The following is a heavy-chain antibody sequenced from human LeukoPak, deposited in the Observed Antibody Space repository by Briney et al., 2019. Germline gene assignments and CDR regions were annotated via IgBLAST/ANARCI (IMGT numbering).Heavy chain of an antibody. CDR1: GGSISSSSFY. CDR3: ARSGRYYDSSGFDY. D-gene: IGHD3-22*01. CDR2: MYYSGST. V-gene: IGHV4-39*07. Sequence: SETLSLTCTVSGGSISSSSFYWGWIRQPPGKGLEWIGTMYYSGSTYYNPSLYSRVTISVDTSKNQFSLKLSSVTAADTAVYYCARSGRYYDSSGFDYWGQGTLVTVSS. J-gene: IGHJ4*02.